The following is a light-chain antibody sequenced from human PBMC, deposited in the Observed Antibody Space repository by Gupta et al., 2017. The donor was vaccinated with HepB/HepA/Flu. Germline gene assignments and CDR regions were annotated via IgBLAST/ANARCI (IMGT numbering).Light chain of an antibody. CDR3: QQYNDWPIT. CDR2: GPS. V-gene: IGKV3-15*01. J-gene: IGKJ5*01. Sequence: ETVMTQSPATLSVSPGERATLSCRASQSVGSNFAWYQQKRGQPPRLLIFGPSTRATGIPARFSGSGSGAEFTLTISSLQSEDFAVYYCQQYNDWPITFGQGTRLEIK. CDR1: QSVGSN.